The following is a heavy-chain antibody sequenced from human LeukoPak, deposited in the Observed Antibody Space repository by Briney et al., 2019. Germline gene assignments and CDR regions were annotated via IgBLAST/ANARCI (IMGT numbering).Heavy chain of an antibody. CDR1: GGSISSGGYY. D-gene: IGHD6-19*01. J-gene: IGHJ4*02. Sequence: PPETLSLTCTVSGGSISSGGYYWSWIRQPPGKGLEWIGYIYHSGSTNYNPSLKSRVTISVDTSKNQFSLKLSSVTAADTAVYYCARVSSANDYWGQGTLVTVSS. V-gene: IGHV4-30-2*05. CDR2: IYHSGST. CDR3: ARVSSANDY.